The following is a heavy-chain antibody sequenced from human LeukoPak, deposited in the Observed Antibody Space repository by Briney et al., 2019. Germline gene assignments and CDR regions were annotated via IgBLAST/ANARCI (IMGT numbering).Heavy chain of an antibody. CDR1: GGSISGYY. Sequence: SETLSLTCTVSGGSISGYYWYWIRQSAGKGLEWIGRIDSSGTTHDNPSLKSRVTMSMDTSNNQISLKLTSVTAADTAVYYCARQDSRVGAYTGPYYFDYWGQGTLVTVSS. J-gene: IGHJ4*02. CDR3: ARQDSRVGAYTGPYYFDY. D-gene: IGHD1-26*01. V-gene: IGHV4-4*07. CDR2: IDSSGTT.